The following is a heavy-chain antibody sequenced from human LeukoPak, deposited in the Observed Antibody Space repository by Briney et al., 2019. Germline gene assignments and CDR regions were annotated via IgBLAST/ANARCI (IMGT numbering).Heavy chain of an antibody. CDR1: GGSISSSGYY. CDR2: INHSGST. J-gene: IGHJ4*02. D-gene: IGHD3-22*01. V-gene: IGHV4-39*07. CDR3: ARTDKYYYDSSGYSVFDY. Sequence: SETLSLTCTVSGGSISSSGYYWSWIRQPPGKGLEWIGEINHSGSTNYNPSLKSRVTISVDTSKNQFSLKLSSVTAADTAVYYCARTDKYYYDSSGYSVFDYWGQGTLVTVSS.